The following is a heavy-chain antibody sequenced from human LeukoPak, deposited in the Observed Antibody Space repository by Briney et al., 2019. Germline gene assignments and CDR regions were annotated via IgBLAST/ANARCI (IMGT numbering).Heavy chain of an antibody. CDR2: IHSSGST. Sequence: SETLPLTCSVSGGSINTYYWSCIRQPAGKGLEWIGRIHSSGSTHYNPSLKSRVTMSLDTSKNQFSLKLTSVTAADTAVYYCARDNDFFDYWGQGTLVTVSS. CDR3: ARDNDFFDY. V-gene: IGHV4-4*07. J-gene: IGHJ4*02. CDR1: GGSINTYY.